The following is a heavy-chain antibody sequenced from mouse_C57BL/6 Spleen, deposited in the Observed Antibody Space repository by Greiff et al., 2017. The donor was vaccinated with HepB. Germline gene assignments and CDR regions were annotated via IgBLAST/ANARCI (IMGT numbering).Heavy chain of an antibody. Sequence: VQLQQSGPELVKPGASVKISCKASGYAFSSSWMNWVKQRPGKGLEWIGRIYPGDGDTNYNGKFKGKATLTADKSSSTAYMQLSSLTSEDSAVYFCAREDFMASFAYWGQGTLVTVSA. CDR3: AREDFMASFAY. J-gene: IGHJ3*01. D-gene: IGHD1-1*01. V-gene: IGHV1-82*01. CDR1: GYAFSSSW. CDR2: IYPGDGDT.